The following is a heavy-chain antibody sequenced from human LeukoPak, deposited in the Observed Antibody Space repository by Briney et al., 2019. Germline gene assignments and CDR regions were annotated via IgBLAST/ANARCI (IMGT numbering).Heavy chain of an antibody. Sequence: GGSLILSCAASGFTFSSYSMNWVRQAPGKGLEWVSSISSSSSYIYYGDSVKGRFTISRDNAKNSLYLQMNSLRAEDTAVYYCARDRGSVSMTVVSGYFDLWGRGTLVTVSS. J-gene: IGHJ2*01. D-gene: IGHD3-22*01. CDR1: GFTFSSYS. CDR2: ISSSSSYI. CDR3: ARDRGSVSMTVVSGYFDL. V-gene: IGHV3-21*01.